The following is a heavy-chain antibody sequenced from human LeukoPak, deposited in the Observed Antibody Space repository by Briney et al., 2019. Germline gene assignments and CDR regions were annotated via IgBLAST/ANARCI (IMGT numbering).Heavy chain of an antibody. D-gene: IGHD4-23*01. V-gene: IGHV3-23*01. CDR2: ISGSGGST. CDR3: AKAPPAYGGNSGCSDY. CDR1: GFIFSNYG. Sequence: GGSLRLSCAASGFIFSNYGMNWVRQAPGKGLEWVSAISGSGGSTYYADSVKGRFTISRDNSKNTLYLQMNSLRAEDTAVYYCAKAPPAYGGNSGCSDYWGQGTLVTVSS. J-gene: IGHJ4*02.